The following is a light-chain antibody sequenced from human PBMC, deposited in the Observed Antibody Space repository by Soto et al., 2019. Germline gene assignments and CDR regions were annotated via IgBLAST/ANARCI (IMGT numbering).Light chain of an antibody. CDR1: QSISSW. V-gene: IGKV1-5*03. CDR2: KAS. Sequence: DIQMTQSPSTLSASVGDRVTITCRASQSISSWLAWYQQKPGKAPKLLIYKASSLESGAPSRFRGSASGTEVPLTHTTPQRHDCEPSDAKQSFTFGTGTKVDIK. CDR3: KQSFT. J-gene: IGKJ3*01.